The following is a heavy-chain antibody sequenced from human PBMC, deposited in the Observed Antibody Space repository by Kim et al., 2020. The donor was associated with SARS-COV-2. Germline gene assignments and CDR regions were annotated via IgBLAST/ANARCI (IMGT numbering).Heavy chain of an antibody. Sequence: GGSLRLSCAASGFTFSHSALTWVRQAPGKGLEWVSTISGNGDETFYASSVKGRFTISRDNVKNSGLLQMNSLRADDTARYYCSKGGHLSSFGPWGQGTPVNGSS. CDR3: SKGGHLSSFGP. V-gene: IGHV3-23*01. CDR2: ISGNGDET. CDR1: GFTFSHSA. J-gene: IGHJ5*02.